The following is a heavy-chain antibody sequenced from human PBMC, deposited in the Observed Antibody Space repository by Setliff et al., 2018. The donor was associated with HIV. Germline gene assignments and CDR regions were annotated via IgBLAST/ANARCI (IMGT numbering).Heavy chain of an antibody. V-gene: IGHV4-4*07. CDR3: ARDAGPHYGSGPPLEY. CDR2: IYPSGNI. CDR1: GGSISRYY. D-gene: IGHD3-10*01. J-gene: IGHJ4*02. Sequence: SETLSLTCTVSGGSISRYYWSWIRQPAGKGLEWIGRIYPSGNINYNPSLKSRLTMSIDTSKNQFTLKLSSVTATDTAVYYCARDAGPHYGSGPPLEYWGQGIQVTVSS.